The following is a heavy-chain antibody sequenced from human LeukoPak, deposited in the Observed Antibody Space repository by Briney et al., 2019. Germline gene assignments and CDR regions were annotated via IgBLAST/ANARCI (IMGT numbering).Heavy chain of an antibody. V-gene: IGHV3-30*02. CDR3: AKGGGYEAQYYYYYLDV. CDR1: GFTFSSYG. Sequence: GSLRLSCAASGFTFSSYGMHWVRQAPGKGLEWVAFIRYDGSNKYYADSVRGRFTISRDNSKNTLYQQMKSLRAEDAAVYYCAKGGGYEAQYYYYYLDVWGKGTTVTISS. D-gene: IGHD5-12*01. J-gene: IGHJ6*03. CDR2: IRYDGSNK.